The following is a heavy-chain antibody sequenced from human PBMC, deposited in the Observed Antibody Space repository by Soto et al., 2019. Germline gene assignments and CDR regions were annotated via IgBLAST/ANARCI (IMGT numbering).Heavy chain of an antibody. CDR3: ARDRVTFGVHKESEY. D-gene: IGHD3-10*01. V-gene: IGHV1-18*01. J-gene: IGHJ4*02. CDR2: ISGYNGNA. CDR1: GYTLTNYG. Sequence: QVQLVQSGAEVKEPGASVKVSCKASGYTLTNYGLSWVRQAPGQGLEWMGWISGYNGNADYAQKFQGRVTMTTDTSTSTAYLELRRLRSDGTAVSHCARDRVTFGVHKESEYWGQGTLVTVSS.